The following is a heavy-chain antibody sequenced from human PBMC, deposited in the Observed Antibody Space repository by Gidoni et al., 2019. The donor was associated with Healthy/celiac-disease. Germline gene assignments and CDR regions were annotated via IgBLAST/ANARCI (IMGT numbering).Heavy chain of an antibody. Sequence: EVQLVESGGGLVQPGGSLRLSCAASGFTFRSYSMNWVRQAPGKGLEWVSYISSSSSTIYYADSVKGRFTISRDNAKNSLYLQMNSLRDEDTAVYYCARDRGAAYCGGDCLSDNWFDPWGQGTLVTVSS. CDR1: GFTFRSYS. J-gene: IGHJ5*02. CDR2: ISSSSSTI. D-gene: IGHD2-21*02. CDR3: ARDRGAAYCGGDCLSDNWFDP. V-gene: IGHV3-48*02.